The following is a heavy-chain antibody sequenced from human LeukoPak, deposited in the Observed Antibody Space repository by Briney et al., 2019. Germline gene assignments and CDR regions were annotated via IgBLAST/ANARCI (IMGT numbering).Heavy chain of an antibody. CDR2: ISGYNGNT. V-gene: IGHV1-18*01. Sequence: SVKVSCKASGYTFTSYGIGWVRQAPGQGLEWIGWISGYNGNTNYAQKLQGRVTMTTDTSTSTAYMELRSLRSEDTALYYCARVTGSEVVGATPNYWGQGTLVTVSP. J-gene: IGHJ4*02. CDR1: GYTFTSYG. CDR3: ARVTGSEVVGATPNY. D-gene: IGHD2-15*01.